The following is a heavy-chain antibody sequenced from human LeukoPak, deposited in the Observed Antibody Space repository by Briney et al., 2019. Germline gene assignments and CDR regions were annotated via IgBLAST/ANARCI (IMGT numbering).Heavy chain of an antibody. Sequence: GGSLRLSCAASGFTFSSYSMNWVRQAPGKGLEWVSSISSSGSTIYYADSVKGRFTISRDNAKNSLYLQMNSLRAEDTAVYYCARRGYSGYDYDYWGQGTLVTVSS. CDR2: ISSSGSTI. CDR3: ARRGYSGYDYDY. D-gene: IGHD5-12*01. V-gene: IGHV3-21*04. CDR1: GFTFSSYS. J-gene: IGHJ4*02.